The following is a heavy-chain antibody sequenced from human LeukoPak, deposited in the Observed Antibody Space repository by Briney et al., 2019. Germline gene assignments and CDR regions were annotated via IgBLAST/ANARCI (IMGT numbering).Heavy chain of an antibody. CDR1: GGSISSSSYY. CDR2: IYYSGST. CDR3: ARRPYGDFPSWFDP. J-gene: IGHJ5*02. V-gene: IGHV4-39*01. D-gene: IGHD4-17*01. Sequence: TSETLSLTCTVSGGSISSSSYYWGWIRQPPGKGLEWIGSIYYSGSTYYNPSLKSRVTISVDTSKNQFSLKLSSVTAADTAVYYCARRPYGDFPSWFDPWGQGTLVTVSS.